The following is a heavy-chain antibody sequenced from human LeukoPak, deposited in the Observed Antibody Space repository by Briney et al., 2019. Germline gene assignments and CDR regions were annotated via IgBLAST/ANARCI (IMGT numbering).Heavy chain of an antibody. CDR1: GFTFSDYY. J-gene: IGHJ4*02. Sequence: GGSLRLSCAASGFTFSDYYMSWIRQAPGKGLEWVSYISSSGSTIYYADSVKGRFTISRDNAKNSLYLQMNSLRAEDTAVYYCAGRGDYCSSTSCYGNPPFDYWGQGTLVTVSS. CDR3: AGRGDYCSSTSCYGNPPFDY. CDR2: ISSSGSTI. D-gene: IGHD2-2*01. V-gene: IGHV3-11*04.